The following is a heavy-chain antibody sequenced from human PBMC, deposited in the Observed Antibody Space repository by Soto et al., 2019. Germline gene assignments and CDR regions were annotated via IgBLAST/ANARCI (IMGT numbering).Heavy chain of an antibody. Sequence: QQPLQESGPGLLKPSETLSLTCTVSDASISSTTYSWGWIRQPPGKGLEWIGCIYYSGSNFFKLSLKSRLTLSVDTSNNQFSLKLTSVTAADTAVYYCARRLPHDVFDIWGQGTVVTVSS. V-gene: IGHV4-39*01. CDR2: IYYSGSN. J-gene: IGHJ3*02. CDR1: DASISSTTYS. D-gene: IGHD2-21*02. CDR3: ARRLPHDVFDI.